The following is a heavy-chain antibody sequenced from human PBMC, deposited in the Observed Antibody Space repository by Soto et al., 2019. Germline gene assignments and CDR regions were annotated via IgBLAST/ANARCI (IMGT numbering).Heavy chain of an antibody. J-gene: IGHJ3*02. CDR3: QARGGIRYFDWLLDRMDAFDI. V-gene: IGHV2-5*01. Sequence: FGPTPVNPTQTLTLTCNFYWFSLSTSGVGVGWIRQPPGKALEWLALTYWNDDKRYSPSLKSRLTITKDTSKSQVVLTMTNMDPVDTATYFCQARGGIRYFDWLLDRMDAFDIWGQGTMVTVSS. CDR1: WFSLSTSGVG. D-gene: IGHD3-9*01. CDR2: TYWNDDK.